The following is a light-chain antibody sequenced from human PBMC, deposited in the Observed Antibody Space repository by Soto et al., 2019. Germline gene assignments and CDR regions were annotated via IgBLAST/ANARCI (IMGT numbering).Light chain of an antibody. CDR2: EVT. CDR1: SIDVGGYDY. V-gene: IGLV2-8*01. J-gene: IGLJ3*02. CDR3: SSYAGSNTVV. Sequence: QSALTQPPSASGSPGQSVAISCTGTSIDVGGYDYVSWYQQHPGKAPKLIIYEVTRRPSGVPDRFSASKSGNTASLTVSGLQAEDEADYYCSSYAGSNTVVFGGGTKLTVL.